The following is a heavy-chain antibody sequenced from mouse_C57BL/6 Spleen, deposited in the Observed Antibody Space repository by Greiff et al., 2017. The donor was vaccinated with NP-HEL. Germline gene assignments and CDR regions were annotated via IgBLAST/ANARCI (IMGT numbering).Heavy chain of an antibody. J-gene: IGHJ3*01. D-gene: IGHD3-3*01. CDR3: ARGGTKPAWFAY. CDR1: GYSITSGYY. CDR2: ISYDGSN. Sequence: EVQLQQSGPGLVKPSQSLSLTCSVTGYSITSGYYWNWIRQFPGNKLEWMGYISYDGSNNYNPSLKNRISITRDTSKNQFFLKLNSVTTEDTATYYCARGGTKPAWFAYWGQGTLVTVSA. V-gene: IGHV3-6*01.